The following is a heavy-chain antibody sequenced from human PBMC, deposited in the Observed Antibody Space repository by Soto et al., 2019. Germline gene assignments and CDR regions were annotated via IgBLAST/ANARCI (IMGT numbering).Heavy chain of an antibody. J-gene: IGHJ5*02. CDR2: IYHSGTA. CDR1: GGSVSSTNW. CDR3: GNLPPPNEPTLPPIPT. D-gene: IGHD3-10*01. Sequence: QVQLLQSGPGLVKPSGTLSLTCAVSGGSVSSTNWWTWVRQSPGKGLEWIGEIYHSGTATYNPSLKGRVTITVNKPNHPFSPKMRYMTPAEPAVYYWGNLPPPNEPTLPPIPTLGQGTLVAVSS. V-gene: IGHV4-4*02.